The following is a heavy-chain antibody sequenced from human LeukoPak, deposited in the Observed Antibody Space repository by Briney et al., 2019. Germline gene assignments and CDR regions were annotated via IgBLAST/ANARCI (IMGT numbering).Heavy chain of an antibody. CDR2: IKQDGSEK. Sequence: PGGSLRLSCAASGFTFSSYAMSWVRQAPGKGLEWVANIKQDGSEKYYVDSVKGRFTISRDNAKNSLYLQMNSLRAEDTAVYYCARDGRDTAMVTYWGQGTLVTVSS. V-gene: IGHV3-7*01. CDR3: ARDGRDTAMVTY. D-gene: IGHD5-18*01. CDR1: GFTFSSYA. J-gene: IGHJ4*02.